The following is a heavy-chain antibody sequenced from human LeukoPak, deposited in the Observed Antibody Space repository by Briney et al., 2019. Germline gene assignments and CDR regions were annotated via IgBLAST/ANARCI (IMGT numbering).Heavy chain of an antibody. J-gene: IGHJ3*02. CDR3: ASEGGGAFDI. D-gene: IGHD3-16*01. V-gene: IGHV3-30*04. CDR1: GFTFRSYA. CDR2: ISYDGSNK. Sequence: GGSLRLSCAASGFTFRSYAMHWVRQAPGKWLEWVAVISYDGSNKNYADSVKGRFTISRDNAKNSLYLQMNSLRAEDTAVYYCASEGGGAFDIWGQGTMVTVSS.